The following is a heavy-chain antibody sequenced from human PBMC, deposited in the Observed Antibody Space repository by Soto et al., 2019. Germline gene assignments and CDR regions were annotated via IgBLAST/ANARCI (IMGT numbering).Heavy chain of an antibody. V-gene: IGHV2-5*01. J-gene: IGHJ5*02. CDR1: ELPLSPSGVG. CDR2: IYWNDDK. Sequence: SGPTLVNPPLPLAMTCTFSELPLSPSGVGVGWIRQPPGKALEWLALIYWNDDKRYSPSLKSRLTITKDTSKHQVVPTMTNMDPVDTATYYCAHRPPPLLWFGELLFWFDPWGQRTRVT. CDR3: AHRPPPLLWFGELLFWFDP. D-gene: IGHD3-10*01.